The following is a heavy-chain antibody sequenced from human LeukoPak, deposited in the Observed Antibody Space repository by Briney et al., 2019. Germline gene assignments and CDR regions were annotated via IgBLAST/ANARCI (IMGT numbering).Heavy chain of an antibody. CDR1: GGSISSSSYY. V-gene: IGHV4-39*01. D-gene: IGHD3-10*01. CDR2: IYYSGST. CDR3: ARGPEVGWGRTYYYYMDV. J-gene: IGHJ6*03. Sequence: PSETLSLTCTVSGGSISSSSYYWGWIRQPPGKGLEWIGSIYYSGSTYYNPSLKSRVTISVDTSKNQFSLKLSSVTAADTAVYYCARGPEVGWGRTYYYYMDVWGKGTTVTISS.